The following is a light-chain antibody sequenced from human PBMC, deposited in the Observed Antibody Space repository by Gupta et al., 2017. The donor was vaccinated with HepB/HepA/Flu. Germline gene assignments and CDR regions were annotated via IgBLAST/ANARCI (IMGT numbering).Light chain of an antibody. CDR1: SFNIGSNT. V-gene: IGLV1-44*01. CDR3: AAWDDSLNGVV. J-gene: IGLJ2*01. Sequence: QSVLTQPPSASGTPGQRVTISCYGSSFNIGSNTVNWYQQLPGTAPKLLIYSYDQRPSGVPDRFSGSKSGTSASLAISGLQSEDEADYYCAAWDDSLNGVVFGGGTKLTVL. CDR2: SYD.